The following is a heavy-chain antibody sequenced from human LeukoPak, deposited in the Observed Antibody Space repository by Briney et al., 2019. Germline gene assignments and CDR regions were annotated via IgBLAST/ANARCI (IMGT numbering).Heavy chain of an antibody. V-gene: IGHV3-53*01. Sequence: GGSLRLSCAASGFTFSSNHMSWVRQAPGKGLEWVSVIYSGGNTYYADSVKGRFTISRDNSKNTLYLQMNSLRAEDTAVYYCAKDAEYYDILTGYHTPPDYWGQGTLVTVSS. J-gene: IGHJ4*02. CDR2: IYSGGNT. CDR1: GFTFSSNH. D-gene: IGHD3-9*01. CDR3: AKDAEYYDILTGYHTPPDY.